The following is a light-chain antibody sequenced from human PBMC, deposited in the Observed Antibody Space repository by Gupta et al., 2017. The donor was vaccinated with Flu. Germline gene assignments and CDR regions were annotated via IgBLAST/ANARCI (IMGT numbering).Light chain of an antibody. V-gene: IGKV3-11*01. J-gene: IGKJ4*01. CDR2: DAS. CDR1: QSVSSY. CDR3: QQRSNWPLR. Sequence: DIVLTQSPATLSLSPGERATLSCRASQSVSSYLAWYQQKPGQAPRLLIYDASNRATGIPARFSGSGSGTDFTLTISSLEPEDFAVYYCQQRSNWPLRFGGGTKVEIK.